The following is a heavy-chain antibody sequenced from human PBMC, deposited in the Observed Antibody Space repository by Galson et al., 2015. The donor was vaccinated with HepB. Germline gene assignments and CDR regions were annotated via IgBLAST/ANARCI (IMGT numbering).Heavy chain of an antibody. Sequence: SVKVSCKASGYTFTSYAMHWVRQAPGQRLEWMGWINAGNGNTKYSQKFQGRVTITRDTSASTAYMELSSLRSEDTAVYYCARASSSSWSYYYYGMDVWGQGTTVTVSS. CDR1: GYTFTSYA. CDR3: ARASSSSWSYYYYGMDV. D-gene: IGHD6-13*01. J-gene: IGHJ6*02. CDR2: INAGNGNT. V-gene: IGHV1-3*01.